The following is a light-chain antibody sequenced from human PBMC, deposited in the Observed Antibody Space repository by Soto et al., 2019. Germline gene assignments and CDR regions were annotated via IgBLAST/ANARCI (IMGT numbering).Light chain of an antibody. CDR1: QSVNDN. J-gene: IGKJ4*01. Sequence: IVMTQSPATLSVSPGERATLSCRASQSVNDNLAWYQQKLGQAPRLLIYDASTRATDIPARFSGSGSGTDFTLTISSLQSEDFAVYYCHQYKRWPPFGGGTKVEIK. CDR3: HQYKRWPP. CDR2: DAS. V-gene: IGKV3-15*01.